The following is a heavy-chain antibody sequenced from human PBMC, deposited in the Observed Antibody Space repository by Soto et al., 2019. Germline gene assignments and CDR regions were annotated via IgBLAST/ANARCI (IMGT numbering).Heavy chain of an antibody. J-gene: IGHJ6*02. V-gene: IGHV3-13*05. Sequence: SLILSCVASGFILSGYDMHWVRQATGEGLEWVSAIGTAGDPYYSGSVKGRFTISRGNAENSVYLQMNSLRAGDTAVYYCARAGYDSSGYYFYAMDVWGPGTTVTVSS. CDR2: IGTAGDP. CDR1: GFILSGYD. CDR3: ARAGYDSSGYYFYAMDV. D-gene: IGHD3-22*01.